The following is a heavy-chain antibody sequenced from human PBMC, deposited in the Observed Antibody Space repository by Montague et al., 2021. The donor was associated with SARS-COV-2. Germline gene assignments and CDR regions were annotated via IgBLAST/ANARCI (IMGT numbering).Heavy chain of an antibody. CDR1: GGFISSGGYY. V-gene: IGHV4-31*03. D-gene: IGHD6-13*01. Sequence: TLSLTCIVSGGFISSGGYYWSWIRQHPGKGLEWIGYIYYSGSTYYNPSLKSRLSISLDTSKNHFSLRLSSVTAADTAVYYCARSESPSYSSSPFDYWGQGTLVTVSS. CDR2: IYYSGST. J-gene: IGHJ4*02. CDR3: ARSESPSYSSSPFDY.